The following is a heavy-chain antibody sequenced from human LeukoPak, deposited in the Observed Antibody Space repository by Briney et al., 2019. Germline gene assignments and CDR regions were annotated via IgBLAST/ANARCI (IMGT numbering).Heavy chain of an antibody. J-gene: IGHJ3*02. D-gene: IGHD1-26*01. CDR3: VKVIVRATTHDALDM. CDR1: GFTFSSYA. V-gene: IGHV3-64*05. Sequence: PGGSLRLSCSASGFTFSSYAMHWVRQAPGKGLEYVSAISTYGGSTYYTDSAKGRFTISRDNSKNTLYVQMSSLRAEDTAVYYCVKVIVRATTHDALDMWGQGTMVTVSS. CDR2: ISTYGGST.